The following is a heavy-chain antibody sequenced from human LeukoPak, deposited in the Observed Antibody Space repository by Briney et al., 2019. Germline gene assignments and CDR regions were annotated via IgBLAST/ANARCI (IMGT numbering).Heavy chain of an antibody. CDR3: ARHPADFMGIEYYFDY. V-gene: IGHV5-51*01. D-gene: IGHD7-27*01. CDR2: IYPGDSDT. Sequence: GESLKISCKGSGYIFTSYWIGWVRQMPGKGLEWMGIIYPGDSDTRYSPSFQGQVTISADKSISTAYLQWSSLKASDTAMYYCARHPADFMGIEYYFDYWGQGTLVTVSS. J-gene: IGHJ4*02. CDR1: GYIFTSYW.